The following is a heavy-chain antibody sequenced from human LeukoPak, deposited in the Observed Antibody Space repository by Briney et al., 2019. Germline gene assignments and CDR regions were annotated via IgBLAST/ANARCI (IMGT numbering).Heavy chain of an antibody. D-gene: IGHD6-19*01. CDR3: ARRIHSSGWYYFDY. V-gene: IGHV4-39*01. CDR2: IYYSGST. J-gene: IGHJ4*02. CDR1: GGSISSSSYY. Sequence: SETLSLTCTVPGGSISSSSYYWGWIRQPPGKGLEWIGSIYYSGSTYYNPSLKSRATISVDTSKNQFSPKLCSVTAADTAVYYCARRIHSSGWYYFDYWGQGTLVTVSS.